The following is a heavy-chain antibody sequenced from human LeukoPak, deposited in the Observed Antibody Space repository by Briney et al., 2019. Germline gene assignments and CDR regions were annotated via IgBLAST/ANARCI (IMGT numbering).Heavy chain of an antibody. J-gene: IGHJ3*02. V-gene: IGHV1-69*13. CDR1: GGTFSSYA. Sequence: GASVKVSCKASGGTFSSYAISWVRQAPGQGLEWMGGIIPIFGTANYAQKFQGRVTITADESTSTAYMELSSLRSEDTAVYYCARDRHKDYDSSGYSDAFDIWGQGTMVTVSS. CDR3: ARDRHKDYDSSGYSDAFDI. CDR2: IIPIFGTA. D-gene: IGHD3-22*01.